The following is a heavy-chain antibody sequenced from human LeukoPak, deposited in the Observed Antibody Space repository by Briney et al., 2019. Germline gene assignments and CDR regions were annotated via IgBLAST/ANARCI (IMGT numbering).Heavy chain of an antibody. D-gene: IGHD3-10*01. CDR1: GFTFGDYA. V-gene: IGHV3-49*04. CDR3: TREIKGRLWFGELSYCYYYMDV. Sequence: PGGSLRLSCTASGFTFGDYAMSWVRQAPGKGLEWVGFIRSKAYGGTTEYAASVKGRFTISRDDSKSIAYLRMNSLKTEDTAVYYCTREIKGRLWFGELSYCYYYMDVWGKGTTVTVSS. CDR2: IRSKAYGGTT. J-gene: IGHJ6*03.